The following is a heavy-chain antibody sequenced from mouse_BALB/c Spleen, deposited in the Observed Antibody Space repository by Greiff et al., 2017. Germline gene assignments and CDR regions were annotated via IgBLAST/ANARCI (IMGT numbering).Heavy chain of an antibody. D-gene: IGHD1-1*02. V-gene: IGHV1-54*01. Sequence: VQLVESGAELVRPGTSVKVSCKASGYAFTNYLIEWVKQRPGQGLEWIGVINPGSGGTNYNEKFKGKATLTADKSSSTAYMQLSSLTSDDSAVYFCARGYGAFDYWGQGTTLTVSS. CDR2: INPGSGGT. J-gene: IGHJ2*01. CDR3: ARGYGAFDY. CDR1: GYAFTNYL.